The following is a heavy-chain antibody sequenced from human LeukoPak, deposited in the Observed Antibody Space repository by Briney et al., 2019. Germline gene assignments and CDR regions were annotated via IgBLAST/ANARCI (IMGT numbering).Heavy chain of an antibody. CDR1: GFTFSSNW. Sequence: GGSLRLSCAASGFTFSSNWMSWVRQAPGKGLEWVANIKQDGSEKYYVDSMKGRFTISRDNAKNSLYLQMNSLRAEDTAVYYCARDSPYQLLVDYWGQGTLVTVSS. D-gene: IGHD2-2*01. CDR2: IKQDGSEK. V-gene: IGHV3-7*03. CDR3: ARDSPYQLLVDY. J-gene: IGHJ4*02.